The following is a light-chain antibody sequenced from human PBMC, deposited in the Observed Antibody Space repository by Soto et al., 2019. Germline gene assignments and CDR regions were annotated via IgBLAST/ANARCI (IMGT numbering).Light chain of an antibody. CDR3: SSYAGSNNVV. J-gene: IGLJ2*01. V-gene: IGLV2-8*01. Sequence: QSVLTQPPSASGSPGQSVTISCTGTSSDVGGYNYVSWYQQHPGKAPKLMIYEVSKRPSGVPDRFSGSKSGNTASLTVSGLQAYDEADYYCSSYAGSNNVVFGGGTKRTVL. CDR2: EVS. CDR1: SSDVGGYNY.